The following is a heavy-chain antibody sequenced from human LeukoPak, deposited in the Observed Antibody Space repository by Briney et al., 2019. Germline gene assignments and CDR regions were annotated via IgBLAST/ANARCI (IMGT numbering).Heavy chain of an antibody. J-gene: IGHJ4*02. D-gene: IGHD3-16*02. CDR1: GFTVSSNY. Sequence: GGSLRPSCAASGFTVSSNYMSWVRQAPGKGLEWVSVIYSGGSTYYADSVKGRFTISRDNSKNTLYLQMNSLRAEDTAVYYCAKDPYDDVWGSYRLDYWGQGTLVTVSS. V-gene: IGHV3-66*01. CDR3: AKDPYDDVWGSYRLDY. CDR2: IYSGGST.